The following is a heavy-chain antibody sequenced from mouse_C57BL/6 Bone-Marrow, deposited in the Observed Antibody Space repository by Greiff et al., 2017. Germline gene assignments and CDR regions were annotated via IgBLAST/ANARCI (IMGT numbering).Heavy chain of an antibody. V-gene: IGHV7-3*01. Sequence: EVKLMESGGGLVQPGGSLSLSCAASGFTFTDYYMSWVRQPPGKALEWLGFIRDKANGYTTEYSASVKGRFTSSTDNSQSILYVQMNALRAEDSATYYCARSGDYGSSYEGFAYGGRGTLVTVSA. J-gene: IGHJ3*01. CDR2: IRDKANGYTT. CDR1: GFTFTDYY. D-gene: IGHD1-1*01. CDR3: ARSGDYGSSYEGFAY.